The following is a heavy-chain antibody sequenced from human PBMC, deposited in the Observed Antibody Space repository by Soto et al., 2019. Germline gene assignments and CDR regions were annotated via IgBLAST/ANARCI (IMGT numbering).Heavy chain of an antibody. V-gene: IGHV3-9*01. CDR2: ISWNSGSI. Sequence: DVQLVESGGGLVQPGRSLRLSCAASGFTFDDYAMHWVRQAPGKGLEWVSGISWNSGSIGYADSVKGRFTISRDNAKNSLYLQMNSLRAEDTALYYCAKDIGDIVVVPAAKGAFDIWGQGTMVTVSS. J-gene: IGHJ3*02. CDR3: AKDIGDIVVVPAAKGAFDI. CDR1: GFTFDDYA. D-gene: IGHD2-2*01.